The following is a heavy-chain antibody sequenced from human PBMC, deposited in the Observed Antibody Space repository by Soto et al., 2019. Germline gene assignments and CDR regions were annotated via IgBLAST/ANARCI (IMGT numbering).Heavy chain of an antibody. CDR1: GCSVSSYW. D-gene: IGHD6-13*01. CDR2: IYPGDSDT. CDR3: ARHRRIAEAGPFDY. V-gene: IGHV5-51*01. J-gene: IGHJ4*02. Sequence: KISRKGSGCSVSSYWIGWVRQMPGKGLEWMGIIYPGDSDTRYSPSFQGQVTISADKSISTAYLQWSSLKASDTAMYYCARHRRIAEAGPFDYWGQGTLVTAPQ.